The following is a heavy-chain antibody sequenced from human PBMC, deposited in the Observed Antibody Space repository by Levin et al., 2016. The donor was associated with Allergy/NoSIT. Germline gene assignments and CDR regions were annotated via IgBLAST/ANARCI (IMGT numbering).Heavy chain of an antibody. V-gene: IGHV5-51*01. J-gene: IGHJ5*02. CDR2: IYPGDSDT. Sequence: VRQMPGKGLEWMGIIYPGDSDTRYSPSFQGQVTISADKSISTAYLQWSSLKASDTAMYYCARGDDSSGYYYSWFDPWGQGTLVTVSS. CDR3: ARGDDSSGYYYSWFDP. D-gene: IGHD3-22*01.